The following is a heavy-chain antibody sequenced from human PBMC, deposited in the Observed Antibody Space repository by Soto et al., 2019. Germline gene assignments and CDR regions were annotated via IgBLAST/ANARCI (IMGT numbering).Heavy chain of an antibody. D-gene: IGHD2-15*01. V-gene: IGHV1-18*01. CDR2: ISAYNGNT. CDR3: VVAAHPYSFDY. CDR1: GYTFTSYG. Sequence: QVQLVQSGAEVKKPGASVKVSCKASGYTFTSYGISWVRQAPGQGLEWVGWISAYNGNTNYAQKLPGRATMTTDTSTSTASMELRSLRSDDTAVYSCVVAAHPYSFDYWGQGTLVTVSS. J-gene: IGHJ4*02.